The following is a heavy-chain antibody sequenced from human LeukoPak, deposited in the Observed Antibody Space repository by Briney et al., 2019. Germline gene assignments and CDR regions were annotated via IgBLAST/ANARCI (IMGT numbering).Heavy chain of an antibody. V-gene: IGHV6-1*01. D-gene: IGHD2-8*01. J-gene: IGHJ4*02. CDR2: TYYRSKWYS. Sequence: SQTLSLTCVISGDSVSSNSAAWNWIRQSPSRGLEWLGRTYYRSKWYSYSAVSVKSRIIINPDTSKNQFSLQLSSVTAADTAVYYCAPIRVSTFCFDYWGQGTLVTVSS. CDR1: GDSVSSNSAA. CDR3: APIRVSTFCFDY.